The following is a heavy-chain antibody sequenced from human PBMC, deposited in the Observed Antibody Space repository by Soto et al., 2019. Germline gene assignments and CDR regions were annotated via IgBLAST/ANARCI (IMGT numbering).Heavy chain of an antibody. D-gene: IGHD1-20*01. CDR2: IYPADSDT. V-gene: IGHV5-51*01. CDR1: GYSFVNYW. CDR3: ARSRIIGMTWSFDY. Sequence: GDSLKISCKVSGYSFVNYWIGWVRQMPGKGLEWMGIIYPADSDTRYSPSFQGQVTISADKSINTAYLQWSSLQASDTATYYCARSRIIGMTWSFDYWGQGTLVTSPQ. J-gene: IGHJ4*02.